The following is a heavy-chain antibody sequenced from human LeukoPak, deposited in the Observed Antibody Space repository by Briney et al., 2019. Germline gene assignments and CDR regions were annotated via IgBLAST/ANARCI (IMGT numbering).Heavy chain of an antibody. CDR3: ARRWLHRKGFDY. CDR2: INHSGST. V-gene: IGHV4-34*01. CDR1: GGSFSGYY. Sequence: SETLSLTCAVYGGSFSGYYWSWIRQLPGKGLEWIGEINHSGSTNYNPSLKSRVTISVDTSKNQFSLKLSSVTAADTAVYYCARRWLHRKGFDYWGQGTLVTVSS. D-gene: IGHD5-24*01. J-gene: IGHJ4*02.